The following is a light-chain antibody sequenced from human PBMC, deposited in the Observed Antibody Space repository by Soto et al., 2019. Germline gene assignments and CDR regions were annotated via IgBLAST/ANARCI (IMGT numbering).Light chain of an antibody. CDR2: ATS. Sequence: EIVLTQSPDTLSLSPGERATLSCRASQSIRSSYLAWYQQKPGQAPRLLIYATSFRATGIPDRFSGSGSGTDFPLNIRRLEPEDFAVYYCQQYAGSPPWTFGQGTKVEIK. V-gene: IGKV3-20*01. CDR3: QQYAGSPPWT. J-gene: IGKJ1*01. CDR1: QSIRSSY.